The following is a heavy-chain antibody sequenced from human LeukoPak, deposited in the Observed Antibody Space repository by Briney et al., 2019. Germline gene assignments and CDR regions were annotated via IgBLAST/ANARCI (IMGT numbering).Heavy chain of an antibody. J-gene: IGHJ4*02. CDR2: IWSDGTNR. Sequence: GRSLRLSCATSGFTFSHYGMHWVRQAPGKGPEWVAVIWSDGTNRYYGDPVKGRFTISRDNFQRTVYLQMNSLRAEDTAVYYCAKDAQRGFDYSNSLDKWGQGTLVTVSS. D-gene: IGHD4-11*01. CDR1: GFTFSHYG. V-gene: IGHV3-33*06. CDR3: AKDAQRGFDYSNSLDK.